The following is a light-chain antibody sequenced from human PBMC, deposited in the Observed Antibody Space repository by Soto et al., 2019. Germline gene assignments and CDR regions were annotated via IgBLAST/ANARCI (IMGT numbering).Light chain of an antibody. CDR1: QSVLYSSNNKNY. CDR3: QQYYSTPLT. CDR2: WAS. J-gene: IGKJ4*01. V-gene: IGKV4-1*01. Sequence: DLVLTHSPDSLAVSLSERATINCKSSQSVLYSSNNKNYLAWYQQKPGQPPKLLIYWASTRESGVPDRFSGSGSGTDFTLTISSLQAEDVAVYYCQQYYSTPLTFGGGTKVDI.